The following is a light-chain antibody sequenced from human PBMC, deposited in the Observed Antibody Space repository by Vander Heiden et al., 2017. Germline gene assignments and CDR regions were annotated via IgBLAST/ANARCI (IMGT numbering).Light chain of an antibody. CDR2: DAS. V-gene: IGKV3-11*01. Sequence: EIVLTQSPATLSLSPGERATLSCRASQSVSSYLAWYQQKPGQAPRLLIYDASNRATGIPARFSGSGSGTDFTLTISSLEPEDFAVYYCQQRINWPPRDAFGGGTKVEIK. CDR1: QSVSSY. J-gene: IGKJ4*01. CDR3: QQRINWPPRDA.